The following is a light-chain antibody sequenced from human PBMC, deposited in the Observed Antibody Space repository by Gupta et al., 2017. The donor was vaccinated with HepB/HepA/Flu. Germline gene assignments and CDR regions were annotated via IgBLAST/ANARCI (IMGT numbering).Light chain of an antibody. CDR1: QDISHY. CDR2: AAS. V-gene: IGKV1-27*01. Sequence: DIQMTQSPSSLPASVGDRITITCRASQDISHYLAWFQQKPGQVPKFLIYAASTLQSGVPSRFSGSGSGTDFTLTIRSLQPEDFATYYCQNDYSAPFTFGGGTKVEIK. J-gene: IGKJ4*01. CDR3: QNDYSAPFT.